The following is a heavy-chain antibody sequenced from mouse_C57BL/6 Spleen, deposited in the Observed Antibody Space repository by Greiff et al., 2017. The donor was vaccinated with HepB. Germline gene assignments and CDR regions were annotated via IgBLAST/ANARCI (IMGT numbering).Heavy chain of an antibody. J-gene: IGHJ4*01. CDR2: ISNGGGST. D-gene: IGHD1-1*01. CDR1: GFTFSDYY. CDR3: ARRDGSSYKGGAMDY. Sequence: EVKLMESGGGLVQPGGSLKLSCAASGFTFSDYYMYWVRQTPEKRLEWVAYISNGGGSTYYPDTVKGRFTISRDNAKNTLYLQMSRLKSEDTAMYYCARRDGSSYKGGAMDYWGQGTSVTVSS. V-gene: IGHV5-12*01.